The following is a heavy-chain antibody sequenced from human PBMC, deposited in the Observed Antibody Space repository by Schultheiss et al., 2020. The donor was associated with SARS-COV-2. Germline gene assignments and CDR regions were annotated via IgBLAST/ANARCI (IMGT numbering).Heavy chain of an antibody. Sequence: SQTLSLTCTVSGASVSSGSYYWTWIRQPPGKGMEWIGEINHSGSTNYNPSLKSRVTISVDTSKNQLSLKLSSVTAADTAFYYCARATSYGDYVDYWGQGTLVTVSS. D-gene: IGHD4-17*01. CDR3: ARATSYGDYVDY. J-gene: IGHJ4*02. CDR2: INHSGST. V-gene: IGHV4-61*01. CDR1: GASVSSGSYY.